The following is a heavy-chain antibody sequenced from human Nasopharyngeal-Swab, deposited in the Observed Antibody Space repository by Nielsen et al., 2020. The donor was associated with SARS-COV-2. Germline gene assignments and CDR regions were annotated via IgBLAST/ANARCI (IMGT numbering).Heavy chain of an antibody. J-gene: IGHJ4*02. D-gene: IGHD1-26*01. CDR3: AKVQSGEDYFDY. CDR1: GFTFDDFA. V-gene: IGHV3-9*01. CDR2: ISWNSGSI. Sequence: CAASGFTFDDFALHWVRQAPGKGLEWVSGISWNSGSIGYADSVKGRFTISRDNAKNSLYLQMNSLRPEDTALYYCAKVQSGEDYFDYWGQGTLVTVSS.